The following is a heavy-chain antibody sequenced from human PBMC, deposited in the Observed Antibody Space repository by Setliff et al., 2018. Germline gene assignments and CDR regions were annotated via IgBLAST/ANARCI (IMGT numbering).Heavy chain of an antibody. CDR1: GYTFTDYG. V-gene: IGHV1-18*01. CDR2: ISGHTGNT. D-gene: IGHD3-10*01. J-gene: IGHJ3*02. CDR3: SRDLNRWFGEFAFDI. Sequence: ASVKVSCKASGYTFTDYGITWVRQAPGQGLEWMGWISGHTGNTYYAHRFQGRVTLTTDTFTGTAYMELSSLTFDDTAVYFCSRDLNRWFGEFAFDIWGQGTMVTVSS.